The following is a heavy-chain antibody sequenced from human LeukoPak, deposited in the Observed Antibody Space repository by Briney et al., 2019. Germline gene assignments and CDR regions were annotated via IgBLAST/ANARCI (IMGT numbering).Heavy chain of an antibody. CDR2: IYHSGST. CDR1: GGSISSSNW. CDR3: ARGSSGWYDAYGMDV. J-gene: IGHJ6*02. D-gene: IGHD6-19*01. Sequence: NPSGTLSLTCAVSGGSISSSNWWSWVRQPPGKGLEWIGEIYHSGSTNYNPSLKSRVTISVDKSKNQFSLKLSSVTAADTAVYYCARGSSGWYDAYGMDVWGQGTTVTVSS. V-gene: IGHV4-4*02.